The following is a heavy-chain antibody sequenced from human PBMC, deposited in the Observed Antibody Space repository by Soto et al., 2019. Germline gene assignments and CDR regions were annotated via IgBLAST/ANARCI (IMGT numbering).Heavy chain of an antibody. CDR3: ARASNHGSGSYLIPRYYYYYGMDV. Sequence: ASVKVSCKASGYTFTSYYMHWVRQAPGQGLEWMGIINPSGGSTSYAQKFQGRVTMTRDTSTSTVYMELSSLRSEDTAVYYCARASNHGSGSYLIPRYYYYYGMDVWGQGTTVTGSS. J-gene: IGHJ6*02. CDR2: INPSGGST. CDR1: GYTFTSYY. V-gene: IGHV1-46*01. D-gene: IGHD3-10*01.